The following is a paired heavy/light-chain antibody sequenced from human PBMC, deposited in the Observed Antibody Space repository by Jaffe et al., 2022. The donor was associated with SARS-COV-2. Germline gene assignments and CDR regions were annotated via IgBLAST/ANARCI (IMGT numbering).Light chain of an antibody. CDR1: QSISSW. J-gene: IGKJ1*01. V-gene: IGKV1-5*03. CDR2: KAS. CDR3: QQYKSYST. Sequence: DIQMTQSPSTLSASVGDRVTITCRASQSISSWLAWYQQKPGKAPKLLIYKASSLESGVPSRFSGSGSGTEFTLTISSLQPDDFATYYCQQYKSYSTFGQGTKVEIK.
Heavy chain of an antibody. J-gene: IGHJ4*02. CDR1: GFTFSSNG. D-gene: IGHD6-13*01. V-gene: IGHV3-33*01. Sequence: QVQLVESGGGVVQPGRSLRLSCVASGFTFSSNGMHWVRQAPGKGLEWVAVIWFDGSNKYYADSVKGRFTISRDNSKNTLYLQMNSLRAEDTAVYYCARDHPHSSSWGVFESWGQGTLVTVSS. CDR3: ARDHPHSSSWGVFES. CDR2: IWFDGSNK.